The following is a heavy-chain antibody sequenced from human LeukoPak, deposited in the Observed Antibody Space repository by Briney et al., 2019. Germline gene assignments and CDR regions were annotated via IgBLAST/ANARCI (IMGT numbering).Heavy chain of an antibody. V-gene: IGHV3-13*01. CDR1: GFTFSSYD. Sequence: GGSLRLSCAASGFTFSSYDMHWVRQATGKGLEWVSAIGTAGDTYYPGSVKGRFTISRDNSKNTLYLQMNSLRAEDTAVYYCARDIAYDFWSGYYSLHYYYYYGMDVWGQGTTVTVSS. D-gene: IGHD3-3*01. CDR3: ARDIAYDFWSGYYSLHYYYYYGMDV. J-gene: IGHJ6*02. CDR2: IGTAGDT.